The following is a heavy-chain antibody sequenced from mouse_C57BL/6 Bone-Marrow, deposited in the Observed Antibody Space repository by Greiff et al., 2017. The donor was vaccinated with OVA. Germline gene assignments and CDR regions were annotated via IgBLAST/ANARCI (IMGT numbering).Heavy chain of an antibody. Sequence: QVQLQQSGPELVKPGASVKISCKASGYSFSSSWMNWVKQRPGKGLEWIGRIYPGDGDTNYNGKFKGKATLTADKSSSTAYMQLSSLTSEDSAVYFCARRAYYGSSGGYFDYWGQGTTLTVSS. CDR3: ARRAYYGSSGGYFDY. V-gene: IGHV1-82*01. J-gene: IGHJ2*01. CDR1: GYSFSSSW. CDR2: IYPGDGDT. D-gene: IGHD1-1*01.